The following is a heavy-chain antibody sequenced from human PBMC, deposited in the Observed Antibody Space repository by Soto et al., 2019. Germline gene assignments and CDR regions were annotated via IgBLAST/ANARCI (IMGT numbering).Heavy chain of an antibody. J-gene: IGHJ4*02. D-gene: IGHD3-10*01. CDR2: INHSGST. Sequence: ASETLSLTCAVYGGSFSGYYWSWIRQPPGKGLEWIGEINHSGSTNYNPSLKSRVTISVDTSKNQFSLKLSSVTAADTAVYYCARAYGSGSYYNSYYFDYWGQGTLVTVSS. CDR3: ARAYGSGSYYNSYYFDY. V-gene: IGHV4-34*01. CDR1: GGSFSGYY.